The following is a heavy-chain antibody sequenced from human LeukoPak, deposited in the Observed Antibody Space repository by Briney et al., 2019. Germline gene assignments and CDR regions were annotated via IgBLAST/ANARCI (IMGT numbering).Heavy chain of an antibody. CDR1: GFTFSSYG. V-gene: IGHV3-30*03. D-gene: IGHD4-17*01. J-gene: IGHJ5*02. CDR2: ISYDGSNK. Sequence: GGSLRLSCAASGFTFSSYGMHWVRQAPGKGLEWVAVISYDGSNKYYADSVKGRFTISRDNSKNTLYLQMNSLRAEDTAIYYCARMIRDYGDSNWFDPWGQGTLVTVSS. CDR3: ARMIRDYGDSNWFDP.